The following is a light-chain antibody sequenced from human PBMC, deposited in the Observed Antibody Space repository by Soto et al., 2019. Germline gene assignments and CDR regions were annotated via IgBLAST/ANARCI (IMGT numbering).Light chain of an antibody. CDR2: DNN. CDR1: SSNVGNNY. J-gene: IGLJ3*02. Sequence: QSVLTQPPSVSAAPGQKVTISCSGSSSNVGNNYVSWYQHVPGTAPKLLIYDNNRRLSGIPDRFSGSKSGTSATLGITGLQTGDEVDYYCQTWDSLLNSALFGGGTKLTVL. V-gene: IGLV1-51*01. CDR3: QTWDSLLNSAL.